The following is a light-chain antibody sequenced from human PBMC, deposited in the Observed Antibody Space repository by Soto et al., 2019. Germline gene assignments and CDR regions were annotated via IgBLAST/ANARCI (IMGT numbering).Light chain of an antibody. CDR3: AAWDDSPLSV. V-gene: IGLV1-47*02. Sequence: QSVLTQPPSASGTPGQRVTISCSGSSSNIGSNYVYWYQQLPGTAPKLLIYSNNQRPSGVPDRFSGSKSGTSASLAISGLRSEDEADYYCAAWDDSPLSVFGTGTKVTVL. CDR1: SSNIGSNY. CDR2: SNN. J-gene: IGLJ1*01.